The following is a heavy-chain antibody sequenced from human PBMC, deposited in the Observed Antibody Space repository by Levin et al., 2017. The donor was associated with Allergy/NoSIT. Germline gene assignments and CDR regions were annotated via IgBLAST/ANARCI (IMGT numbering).Heavy chain of an antibody. CDR2: ISGSGSYI. D-gene: IGHD3-3*01. CDR3: ARDVTITIFGVVQKNWFDP. CDR1: GFAFSRYS. J-gene: IGHJ5*02. Sequence: PGGSLRLSCAASGFAFSRYSMNWVRQAPGKGLEWISSISGSGSYIYYADSMKGRFTISRDNAKNSLYLQMNSLRAEDTAVYYCARDVTITIFGVVQKNWFDPWGQGTLVTVSS. V-gene: IGHV3-21*01.